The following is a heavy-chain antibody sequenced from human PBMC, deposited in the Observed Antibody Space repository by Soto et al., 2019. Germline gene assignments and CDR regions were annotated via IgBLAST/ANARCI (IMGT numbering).Heavy chain of an antibody. D-gene: IGHD3-22*01. CDR2: ISSSSSTI. V-gene: IGHV3-48*01. J-gene: IGHJ4*02. Sequence: PGGSLRLSCAASGFTFSSYSMNWVRQAPGKGLEWVSYISSSSSTIYYADSVKGRFTISRDNAKNSLYLQMNSLRAEDTAVYYCARDLNLGFFDYRGQRTPVTVSS. CDR1: GFTFSSYS. CDR3: ARDLNLGFFDY.